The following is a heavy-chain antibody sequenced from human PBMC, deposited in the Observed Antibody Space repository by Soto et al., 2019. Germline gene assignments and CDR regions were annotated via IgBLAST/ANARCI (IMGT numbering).Heavy chain of an antibody. J-gene: IGHJ6*03. D-gene: IGHD6-19*01. CDR3: TTDIAVATVYYYYYYMDV. Sequence: GGSLRLSCAASGFTFSNAWMSWVRQAPGKGLEWVGRIKSKTDGGTTDYAAPVKGRFTISRDDSKNTLYLQMNSLKTEDTAVYYCTTDIAVATVYYYYYYMDVWGKGTTVTVSS. CDR2: IKSKTDGGTT. CDR1: GFTFSNAW. V-gene: IGHV3-15*01.